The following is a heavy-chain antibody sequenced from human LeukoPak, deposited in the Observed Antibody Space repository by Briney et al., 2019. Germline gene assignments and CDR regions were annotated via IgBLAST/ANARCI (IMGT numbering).Heavy chain of an antibody. CDR2: ISNDGSRT. CDR1: GFTFSHFW. CDR3: AKARYSSSWLVDWYFDL. V-gene: IGHV3-74*01. Sequence: GGSLRLSCAASGFTFSHFWMHWVRQVPGKGLVWVSRISNDGSRTDYADSVKGRFTISRDNSKNTLYLQMSSLRAEDTAVYYCAKARYSSSWLVDWYFDLWGRGTLVTVSS. D-gene: IGHD6-13*01. J-gene: IGHJ2*01.